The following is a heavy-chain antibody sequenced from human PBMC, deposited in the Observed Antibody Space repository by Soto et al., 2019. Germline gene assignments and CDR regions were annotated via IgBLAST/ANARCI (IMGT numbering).Heavy chain of an antibody. CDR3: ARGTIVARQHLDY. V-gene: IGHV3-30*03. CDR2: ISIRGGDE. D-gene: IGHD6-6*01. CDR1: GFTFSSYA. Sequence: VQLVESGGGVVQPGKSLRLSCAASGFTFSSYAMHWARQAPGKGLEWVTVISIRGGDEYYAESVRGRFTISRDDSKNTLYLQMDSLRAEDTAVYYCARGTIVARQHLDYWGQGTLVTVSS. J-gene: IGHJ4*02.